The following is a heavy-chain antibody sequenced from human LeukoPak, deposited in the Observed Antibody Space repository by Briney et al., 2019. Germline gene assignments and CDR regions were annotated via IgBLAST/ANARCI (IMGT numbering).Heavy chain of an antibody. CDR3: ARSYSSGYYYGMDV. D-gene: IGHD6-19*01. V-gene: IGHV3-30-3*01. Sequence: PGGSLRLSCAASGVTFSSYAMHWVRQAPGKGLEWVAVISYDGSNKYYADSVKGRFTISRDNSKNTLYLQMNSLRAEDTAVYYCARSYSSGYYYGMDVWGQGTTVTVSS. CDR1: GVTFSSYA. CDR2: ISYDGSNK. J-gene: IGHJ6*02.